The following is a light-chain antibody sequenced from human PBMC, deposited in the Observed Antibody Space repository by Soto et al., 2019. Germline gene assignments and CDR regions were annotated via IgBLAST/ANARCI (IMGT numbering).Light chain of an antibody. Sequence: EIVLTQSPGTLSLSPGERPTLSCRASKSLSNNYLAWYQQKPGQAPRLLFYGASNRATGNPYRFTGSGSGTDFTVTISRLEPEDFGGYYCQHYGGSPQMYTFGHGTKVVIK. V-gene: IGKV3-20*01. CDR1: KSLSNNY. CDR2: GAS. J-gene: IGKJ2*01. CDR3: QHYGGSPQMYT.